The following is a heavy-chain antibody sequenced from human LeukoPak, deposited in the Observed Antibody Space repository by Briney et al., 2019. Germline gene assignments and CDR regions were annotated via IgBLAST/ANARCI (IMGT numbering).Heavy chain of an antibody. Sequence: ASVKVSCKTSGYTFTTYAIHWVRQAPGQTLEWLGWINPANGYTKFSQQFQGRVTITRDTSTSTAYMELRSLRSDDTAVYYCARTGYSGYDFFHWGQGTLVTVSS. D-gene: IGHD5-12*01. J-gene: IGHJ4*02. CDR2: INPANGYT. CDR1: GYTFTTYA. CDR3: ARTGYSGYDFFH. V-gene: IGHV1-3*01.